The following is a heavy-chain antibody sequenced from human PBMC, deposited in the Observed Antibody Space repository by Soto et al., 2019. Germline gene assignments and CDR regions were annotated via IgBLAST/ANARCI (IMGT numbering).Heavy chain of an antibody. J-gene: IGHJ3*02. CDR1: GFTFDDYA. CDR2: SSWNSGSI. V-gene: IGHV3-9*01. CDR3: AKDDSMITFGGVIVGAFDI. D-gene: IGHD3-16*02. Sequence: PGGALRLSCAASGFTFDDYAMHWVRQAPGKGLEWVSGSSWNSGSIGYADSVKGRFTISRDNAKNSLYLQMNSLRAEDTALYYCAKDDSMITFGGVIVGAFDIWGQGTMVT.